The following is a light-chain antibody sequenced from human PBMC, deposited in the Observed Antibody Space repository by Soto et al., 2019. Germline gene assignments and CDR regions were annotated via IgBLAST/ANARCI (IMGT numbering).Light chain of an antibody. CDR3: QQDGSSPIP. J-gene: IGKJ5*01. CDR1: QSFSSTY. Sequence: EIVLTQSPGTLSLSPGERATLSCRASQSFSSTYLAWYQQKPGQAPRLLVYGASSRATGIPDRFSGFGSGTDFTLTISRREPEDFAVYFCQQDGSSPIPFGQGTRLEIK. CDR2: GAS. V-gene: IGKV3-20*01.